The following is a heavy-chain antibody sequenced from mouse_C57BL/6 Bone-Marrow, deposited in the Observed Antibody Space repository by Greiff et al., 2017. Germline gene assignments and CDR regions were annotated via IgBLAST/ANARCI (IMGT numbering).Heavy chain of an antibody. CDR1: GYTFTSYW. CDR2: IDPSDSYT. J-gene: IGHJ2*01. Sequence: QVQLQRPGAELVRPGTSVKLSCKASGYTFTSYWMHWVKQRPGQGLEWIGVIDPSDSYTNYNQKFKGKATLTVDTSSSTAYMQLSSLTSEDSAVYYCARDGYYDYFDYWGQGTTLTVSS. V-gene: IGHV1-59*01. D-gene: IGHD2-3*01. CDR3: ARDGYYDYFDY.